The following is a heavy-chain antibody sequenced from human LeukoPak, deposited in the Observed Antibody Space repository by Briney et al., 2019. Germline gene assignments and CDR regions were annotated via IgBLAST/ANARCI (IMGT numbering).Heavy chain of an antibody. Sequence: GGSLRLSCTASGFTFSAYNMNWVRQAPGKGLDWVSSISSGSDYIYYADSVKGRFTISRDNAKNSLYLQMNSLRVDDTAVYYCARASGLVNNWGQGTLVTVSS. V-gene: IGHV3-21*01. J-gene: IGHJ4*02. CDR1: GFTFSAYN. D-gene: IGHD2/OR15-2a*01. CDR2: ISSGSDYI. CDR3: ARASGLVNN.